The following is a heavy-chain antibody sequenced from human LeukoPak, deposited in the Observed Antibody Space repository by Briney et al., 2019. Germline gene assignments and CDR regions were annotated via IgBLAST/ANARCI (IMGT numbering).Heavy chain of an antibody. CDR3: AKHGYSHGYFDY. D-gene: IGHD5-18*01. J-gene: IGHJ4*02. CDR1: GFTFSSYS. CDR2: ITGSGGST. Sequence: HSGGSLRLSCAASGFTFSSYSMSWVRQAPGKGLEWVSAITGSGGSTYYADSVKDRFTISRDISGTTLYLQMNSLSAEDTAIYYCAKHGYSHGYFDYWGQGTLVTVSS. V-gene: IGHV3-23*01.